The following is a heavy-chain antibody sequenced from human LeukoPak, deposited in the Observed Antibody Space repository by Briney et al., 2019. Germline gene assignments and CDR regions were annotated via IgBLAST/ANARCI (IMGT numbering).Heavy chain of an antibody. CDR3: ARGSVLRFLEWLFQPDFDY. CDR2: INPSGGST. V-gene: IGHV1-46*01. J-gene: IGHJ4*02. D-gene: IGHD3-3*01. Sequence: ASVKVSCKASGYTFTSYYMHWVRQAPGQGLEWMGIINPSGGSTSYARKFQGRVTMTRDTSTSTVYMELSSLRSEDTAVYYCARGSVLRFLEWLFQPDFDYWGQGTLVTVSS. CDR1: GYTFTSYY.